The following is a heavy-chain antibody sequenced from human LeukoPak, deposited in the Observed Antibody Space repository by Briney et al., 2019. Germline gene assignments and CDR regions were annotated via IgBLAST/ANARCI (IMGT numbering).Heavy chain of an antibody. Sequence: GGSLRLSCAASGFTFSSYEMNWVRQAPGKGLAWVSYISSSGSTIYYADSVKGRFTISRDNAENSLYLQMNSLRAEDTAVYYCAELGITMIGGVWGKGTTVTISS. V-gene: IGHV3-48*03. CDR2: ISSSGSTI. J-gene: IGHJ6*04. CDR1: GFTFSSYE. CDR3: AELGITMIGGV. D-gene: IGHD3-10*02.